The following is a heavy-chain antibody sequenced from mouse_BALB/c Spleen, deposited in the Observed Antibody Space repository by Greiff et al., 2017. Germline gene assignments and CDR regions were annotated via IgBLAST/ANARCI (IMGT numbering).Heavy chain of an antibody. V-gene: IGHV3-8*02. Sequence: EVMLVESGPSLVKPSQTLSLTCSVTGDSITSGYWNWIRKFPGNKLEYMGYISYSGSTYYNPSLKSRISITRDTSKNQYYLQLNSVTTEDTATYYCARCDYDYWYFDVWGAGTTVTVSS. D-gene: IGHD2-13*01. CDR3: ARCDYDYWYFDV. J-gene: IGHJ1*01. CDR2: ISYSGST. CDR1: GDSITSGY.